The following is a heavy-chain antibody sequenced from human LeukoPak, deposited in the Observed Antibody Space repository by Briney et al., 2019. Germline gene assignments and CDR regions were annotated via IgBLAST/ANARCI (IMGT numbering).Heavy chain of an antibody. CDR3: ERRKYGSGSPLYY. CDR1: GYTFTSYD. V-gene: IGHV1-8*01. CDR2: MNPNSGNT. Sequence: GASVKVSCKASGYTFTSYDINWVRQTTGQGLEWMGWMNPNSGNTGYAQKFQGRVTITGNTSLTTAYMELSSLRSEDTAVYYCERRKYGSGSPLYYWGQGTLVTVSS. D-gene: IGHD3-10*01. J-gene: IGHJ4*02.